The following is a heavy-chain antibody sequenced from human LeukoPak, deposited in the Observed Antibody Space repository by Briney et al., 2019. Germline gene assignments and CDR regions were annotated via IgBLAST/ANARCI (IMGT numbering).Heavy chain of an antibody. CDR2: INRSGST. CDR1: GGSFSDFY. D-gene: IGHD6-13*01. Sequence: SETLFLTCAVSGGSFSDFYWSWIRQSPGKGLQWIGEINRSGSTNYNPSLKSRVTISVGTSKNQFSLWLSSVTAADTAVYFCARGGSDWYIDFWGQGTLVTVSS. J-gene: IGHJ4*02. V-gene: IGHV4-34*01. CDR3: ARGGSDWYIDF.